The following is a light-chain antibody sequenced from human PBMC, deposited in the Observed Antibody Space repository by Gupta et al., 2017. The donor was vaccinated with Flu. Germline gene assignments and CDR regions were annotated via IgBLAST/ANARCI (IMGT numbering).Light chain of an antibody. Sequence: DIQMTQSPPTVSASGRDRVTITCRASQKIEPWLDWFQQKPGKTPKALIYNTSTLENGVPSRFIGGASGTEFTLTITSRQPDDFATYFCQQDFSSIWTFGPGTRVESK. CDR3: QQDFSSIWT. J-gene: IGKJ1*01. V-gene: IGKV1-5*03. CDR2: NTS. CDR1: QKIEPW.